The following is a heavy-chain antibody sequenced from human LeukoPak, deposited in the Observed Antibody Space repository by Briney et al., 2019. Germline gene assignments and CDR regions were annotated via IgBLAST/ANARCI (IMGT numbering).Heavy chain of an antibody. Sequence: GASVKVSCKASEGTFGAYSIDWVRQAPGQGLDWVGGINPIFNILYYAQNFQGGVTITADESTNTAYLELDSLKHDDTAVYYCAAGRRLGELFFDYWGPGTLVTVSS. CDR2: INPIFNIL. D-gene: IGHD3-10*01. CDR1: EGTFGAYS. V-gene: IGHV1-69*13. CDR3: AAGRRLGELFFDY. J-gene: IGHJ4*02.